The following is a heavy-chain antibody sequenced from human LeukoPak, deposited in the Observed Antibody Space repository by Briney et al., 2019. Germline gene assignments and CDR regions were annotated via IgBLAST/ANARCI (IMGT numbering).Heavy chain of an antibody. Sequence: SETLSLTCTVSGGSINGYSWSWIRQPPGNGLEWIGNIYYSGSSKYNPSLRSRVTISVDTSKNQFSLRLTSVTAADTAVYYCARDLDYGGSSIWYFDLWGRGTLVTVSS. CDR2: IYYSGSS. V-gene: IGHV4-59*01. CDR1: GGSINGYS. D-gene: IGHD4-23*01. J-gene: IGHJ2*01. CDR3: ARDLDYGGSSIWYFDL.